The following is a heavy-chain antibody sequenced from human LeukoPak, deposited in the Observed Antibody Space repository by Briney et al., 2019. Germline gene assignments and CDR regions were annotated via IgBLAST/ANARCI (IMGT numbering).Heavy chain of an antibody. J-gene: IGHJ4*02. V-gene: IGHV1-18*01. CDR2: VSAKSGNT. Sequence: GASVKVSCKSSGYTFTNFAISWVRQPPGQGLEWMGWVSAKSGNTNYAQKFQGRVTMTTDTSTNTAYMELRSLRSDDTAAYFCARDGSGSYMPFDYWGQGTLVTVSS. D-gene: IGHD3-10*01. CDR3: ARDGSGSYMPFDY. CDR1: GYTFTNFA.